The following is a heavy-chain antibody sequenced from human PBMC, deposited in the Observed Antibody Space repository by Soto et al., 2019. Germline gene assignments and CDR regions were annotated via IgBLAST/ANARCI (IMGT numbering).Heavy chain of an antibody. CDR2: IDYDGTTT. D-gene: IGHD2-2*01. Sequence: QLVEAGGGLVQPGGSLRLSCTVSGFSFDSYWMHWVRQALGKGPVWVSRIDYDGTTTNYADFVKGRFTISRDNAKNTLYLQMNSLRSEDTAVYYCTRGPRASSGGTGAYWGQGTLVTVSS. CDR3: TRGPRASSGGTGAY. J-gene: IGHJ4*02. V-gene: IGHV3-74*01. CDR1: GFSFDSYW.